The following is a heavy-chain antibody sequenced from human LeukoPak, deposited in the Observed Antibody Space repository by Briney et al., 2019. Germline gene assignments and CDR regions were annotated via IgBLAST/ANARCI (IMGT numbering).Heavy chain of an antibody. CDR2: ISSSSSTI. Sequence: XLRLXXXXSGFTXXXYSMNWVRQAPGKGLEWVSYISSSSSTIYYADSVKGRSTISRDNAKNSLYLQMNSLRAEDTAVYYCARDRRYCSSTSCYENYYYYYGMDVWGQGTTVTVSS. D-gene: IGHD2-2*01. CDR3: ARDRRYCSSTSCYENYYYYYGMDV. CDR1: GFTXXXYS. V-gene: IGHV3-48*01. J-gene: IGHJ6*02.